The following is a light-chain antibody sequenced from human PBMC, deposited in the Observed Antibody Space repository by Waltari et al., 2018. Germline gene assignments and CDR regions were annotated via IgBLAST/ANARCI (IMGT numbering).Light chain of an antibody. CDR1: QNIDTY. Sequence: DIQMTQSPSSLSASVGDRVTITFRASQNIDTYLNWYQQKPGKAPKLLIYTASTLQTGVPSRFSGSGSGTDFTLTISSLQPEDLATYYCQQSFSVLPWTFGQGTKV. J-gene: IGKJ1*01. V-gene: IGKV1-39*01. CDR2: TAS. CDR3: QQSFSVLPWT.